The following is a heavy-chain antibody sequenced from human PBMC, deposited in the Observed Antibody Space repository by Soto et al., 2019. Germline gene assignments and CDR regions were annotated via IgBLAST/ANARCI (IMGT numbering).Heavy chain of an antibody. CDR3: ARDRCTNRVCYRGEFDY. D-gene: IGHD2-8*01. CDR2: IIPIFGTA. CDR1: GGTFSSYA. Sequence: SVKVSCKASGGTFSSYAISWVRQAPGQGLEWMGGIIPIFGTANYAQKFQGRVTITADESTSTAYMELSSLRSEDTAVYYCARDRCTNRVCYRGEFDYWGQGTLVTVSS. V-gene: IGHV1-69*13. J-gene: IGHJ4*02.